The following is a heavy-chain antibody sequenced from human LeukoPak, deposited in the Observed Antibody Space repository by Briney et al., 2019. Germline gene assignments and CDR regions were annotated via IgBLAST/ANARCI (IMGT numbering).Heavy chain of an antibody. D-gene: IGHD3-10*01. CDR2: IIPILGIA. J-gene: IGHJ4*02. V-gene: IGHV1-69*04. CDR1: GGTFSSYA. Sequence: GASVKVSCKASGGTFSSYAISWVRQAPGQGLEWMGRIIPILGIANYAQKFQGRVTITADKSTSTAYMELSSLRSEDTAVYYCARDDSTLSGSGSYYSLRYWGQGTLVTVSS. CDR3: ARDDSTLSGSGSYYSLRY.